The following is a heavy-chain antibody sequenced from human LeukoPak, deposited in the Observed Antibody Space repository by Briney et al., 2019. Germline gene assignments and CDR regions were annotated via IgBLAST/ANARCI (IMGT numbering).Heavy chain of an antibody. Sequence: GGSLLRSSSASGFTFSSCTMNWFRRHPGRGLQGFSSISSSSSYIYYADSVKGRFTISRDNAKSSLYLQMNSLRAEDTAVYYCARGWPGIVATINYWGQGTLVTVSS. CDR2: ISSSSSYI. CDR1: GFTFSSCT. V-gene: IGHV3-21*01. D-gene: IGHD5-12*01. J-gene: IGHJ4*02. CDR3: ARGWPGIVATINY.